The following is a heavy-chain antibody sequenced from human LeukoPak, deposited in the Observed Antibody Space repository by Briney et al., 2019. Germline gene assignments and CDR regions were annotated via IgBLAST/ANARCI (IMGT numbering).Heavy chain of an antibody. CDR3: AHRATPFECPARAQVYVWAGTGTVSLCDAFDV. D-gene: IGHD1/OR15-1a*01. J-gene: IGHJ3*01. V-gene: IGHV2-5*01. Sequence: SGPTLVNPTQTLTLTCTFSGFSLSTSAVGVGWIRQPPGKALEWLALIYWNDDKRYSPSLKSRLTITKDTSKNQVVLTMTNMDPVDTATYYCAHRATPFECPARAQVYVWAGTGTVSLCDAFDVWGQGTMVTVSS. CDR1: GFSLSTSAVG. CDR2: IYWNDDK.